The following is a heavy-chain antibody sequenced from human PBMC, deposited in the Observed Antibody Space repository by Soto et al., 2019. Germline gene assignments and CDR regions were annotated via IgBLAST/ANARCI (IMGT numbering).Heavy chain of an antibody. CDR3: ARGIAALGGDY. D-gene: IGHD6-13*01. CDR1: GYTFTSYA. CDR2: INAGNGNT. V-gene: IGHV1-3*01. J-gene: IGHJ4*02. Sequence: ASVKVSCKASGYTFTSYAMHWVRQAPGQRLEWMGWINAGNGNTRYSQKFQGRVTITRDTSASTAYMELSSLRSEDTAVYYCARGIAALGGDYWGQGTQVTVSS.